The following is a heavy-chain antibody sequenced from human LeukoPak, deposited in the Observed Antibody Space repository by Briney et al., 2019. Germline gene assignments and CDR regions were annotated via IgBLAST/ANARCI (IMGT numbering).Heavy chain of an antibody. J-gene: IGHJ4*02. D-gene: IGHD2-2*01. V-gene: IGHV3-21*01. Sequence: GGSLRLFCAASGFTFSSYSMNWVRQAPGKGLEWVSSISSSSSYIYYADSVKGRFPISRDNAKNSLYLQMNSLRAEDTAVYYCARGADIVVVPANYYWGQGTLVTVSS. CDR2: ISSSSSYI. CDR1: GFTFSSYS. CDR3: ARGADIVVVPANYY.